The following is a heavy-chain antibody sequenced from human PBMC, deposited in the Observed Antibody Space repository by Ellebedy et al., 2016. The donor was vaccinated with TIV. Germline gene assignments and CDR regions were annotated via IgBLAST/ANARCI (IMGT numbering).Heavy chain of an antibody. J-gene: IGHJ6*02. D-gene: IGHD3-10*01. CDR3: ARVPGSQKFPGYYYYGMDV. CDR1: GGTFSSYA. CDR2: IIPIFGTA. Sequence: ASVKVSCKASGGTFSSYAISWVRQAPGQGLEWMGGIIPIFGTANYAQKFQGRVTITADESTSTAYMELSSLRSEDTAVYYCARVPGSQKFPGYYYYGMDVWGQGTTVTVSS. V-gene: IGHV1-69*13.